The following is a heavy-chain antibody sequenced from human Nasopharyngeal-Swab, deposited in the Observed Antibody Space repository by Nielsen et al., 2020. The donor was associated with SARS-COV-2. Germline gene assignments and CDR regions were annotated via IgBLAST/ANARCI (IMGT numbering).Heavy chain of an antibody. Sequence: SETLSLTCTVSGGSIISSSYYWGWIRQPPGKGLEGIGSIYYSGSTYYNPSLKSRGTISVDTSKNQFSLKLSSVTAADTAVYYCARRGYGSGSSKYYFDYWGQGTLVTVSS. CDR1: GGSIISSSYY. J-gene: IGHJ4*02. CDR2: IYYSGST. D-gene: IGHD3-10*01. CDR3: ARRGYGSGSSKYYFDY. V-gene: IGHV4-39*01.